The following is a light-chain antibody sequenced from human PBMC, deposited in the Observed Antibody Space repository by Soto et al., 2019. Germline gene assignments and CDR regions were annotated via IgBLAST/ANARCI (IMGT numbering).Light chain of an antibody. CDR2: DAS. CDR3: QQYNSYPVT. J-gene: IGKJ1*01. V-gene: IGKV1-5*01. Sequence: DIQMSQSPSTLSASVGDRVTITCRASQSISSWWAWYQQKPGKAPKLLIYDASSLESGVPSRFSGSGSGTEFTLTISSLQPDDFATYYGQQYNSYPVTFGQGTKVDIK. CDR1: QSISSW.